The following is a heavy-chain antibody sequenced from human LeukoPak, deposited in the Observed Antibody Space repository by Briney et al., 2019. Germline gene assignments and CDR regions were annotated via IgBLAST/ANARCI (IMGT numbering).Heavy chain of an antibody. V-gene: IGHV3-53*01. CDR2: IYSGGST. CDR1: GFTVSSNY. CDR3: ARGIYGDYSLDY. Sequence: GGSLRLSCAASGFTVSSNYMSWVRQAPGKGLEWVSVIYSGGSTYYADSVKGRFTISRDNAKNSLYLQMNSLRAEDTAVYYCARGIYGDYSLDYWGQGTLVSVSS. D-gene: IGHD4-17*01. J-gene: IGHJ4*02.